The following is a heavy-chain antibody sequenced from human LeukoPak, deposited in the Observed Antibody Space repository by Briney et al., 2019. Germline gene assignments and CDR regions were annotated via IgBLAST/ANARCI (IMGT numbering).Heavy chain of an antibody. J-gene: IGHJ1*01. V-gene: IGHV3-33*01. CDR1: GFTFTNYG. CDR2: IWFDATEK. Sequence: GGSLRLSCVASGFTFTNYGMHWVRQAPGKGLEWVAMIWFDATEKYYVDSVKGRFTISRDNSKNTLYLQMNSLRVEDTAVYYCVRGQSTLGYFQEWGQGTPVTVSS. D-gene: IGHD2-2*01. CDR3: VRGQSTLGYFQE.